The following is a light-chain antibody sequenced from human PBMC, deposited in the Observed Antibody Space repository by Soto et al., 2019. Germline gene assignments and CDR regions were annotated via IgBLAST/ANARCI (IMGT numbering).Light chain of an antibody. V-gene: IGLV3-1*01. CDR2: QDR. J-gene: IGLJ2*01. CDR1: KLGDKY. CDR3: QAWDSRTVV. Sequence: SYELTQPPSVSVSPGQTVSITCSGHKLGDKYVSWYQQKPGLSPVLVIYQDRNRPSGIPERFSGSNSGKTATLTISGTQAMDEADYYCQAWDSRTVVFGGGTKLTVL.